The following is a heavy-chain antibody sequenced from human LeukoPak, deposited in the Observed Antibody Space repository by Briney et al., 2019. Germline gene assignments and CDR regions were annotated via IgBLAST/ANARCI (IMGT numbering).Heavy chain of an antibody. Sequence: PSETLSLTCSVSGGSINGDSYSWGWIRQPPGKGLEWIGSFFYSGSTYYNPSLKSRITISVDTSKNQFSLQLNSVTPEDTAVYYCARVGGSYSYGMDVWGQGTTVTVSS. V-gene: IGHV4-39*01. CDR2: FFYSGST. CDR3: ARVGGSYSYGMDV. CDR1: GGSINGDSYS. J-gene: IGHJ6*02. D-gene: IGHD5-12*01.